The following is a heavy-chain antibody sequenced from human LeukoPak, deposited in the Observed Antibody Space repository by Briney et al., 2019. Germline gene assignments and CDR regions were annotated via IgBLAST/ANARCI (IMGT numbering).Heavy chain of an antibody. Sequence: GGSLRLSCVASGLTFTNAWMSWVRQAPGKGLEWVGRIKSKSDGGTTDYAAPVKGRFTIPRDDSKNTLYLQMNSLKTEDTAVYYCTTQLATTIDYWGQGTLVSVSS. V-gene: IGHV3-15*01. J-gene: IGHJ4*02. CDR2: IKSKSDGGTT. CDR1: GLTFTNAW. CDR3: TTQLATTIDY. D-gene: IGHD1-1*01.